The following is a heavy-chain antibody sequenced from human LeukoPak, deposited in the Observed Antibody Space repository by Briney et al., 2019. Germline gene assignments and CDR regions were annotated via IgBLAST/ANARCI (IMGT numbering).Heavy chain of an antibody. CDR3: ARGAELWFGGYYFDY. D-gene: IGHD3-10*01. Sequence: AGGSLRLSCAASGFTFSSYAMHWVRQAPGKGLEWVAVISYDGSNKYYADSVKGRFTISRDNSKNTLYLQMNSLRAEDTAVYYCARGAELWFGGYYFDYWGQGTLVTVSS. V-gene: IGHV3-30*01. J-gene: IGHJ4*02. CDR2: ISYDGSNK. CDR1: GFTFSSYA.